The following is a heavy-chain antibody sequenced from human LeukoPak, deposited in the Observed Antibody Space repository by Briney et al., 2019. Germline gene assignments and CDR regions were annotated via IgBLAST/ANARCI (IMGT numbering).Heavy chain of an antibody. CDR1: GFTFSSYG. D-gene: IGHD3-22*01. V-gene: IGHV3-23*01. Sequence: GGSLRLSCAASGFTFSSYGMSWVCQAPGKGLEWVSAISGSGGSTYYADSVKGRFTISRDNSKNTLYLQMNSLRAEDTAVYYCAKDRDYYDSSGYYNYWGQGTLVTVSS. J-gene: IGHJ4*02. CDR3: AKDRDYYDSSGYYNY. CDR2: ISGSGGST.